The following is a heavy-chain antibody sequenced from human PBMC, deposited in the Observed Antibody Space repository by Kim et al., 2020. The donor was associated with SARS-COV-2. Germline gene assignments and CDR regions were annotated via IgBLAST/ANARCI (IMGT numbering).Heavy chain of an antibody. CDR3: VASGWGSNFDY. D-gene: IGHD3-16*01. CDR2: VFHGENT. J-gene: IGHJ4*02. Sequence: SETLSLTCAVSGDSVSKDNYSWNWIRQPPGKGLEWIGYVFHGENTNYNPSLQSRVTISVDKSKNHFSLTLRSVTAADTAVYFCVASGWGSNFDYWGQGTLVTVYS. CDR1: GDSVSKDNYS. V-gene: IGHV4-30-2*01.